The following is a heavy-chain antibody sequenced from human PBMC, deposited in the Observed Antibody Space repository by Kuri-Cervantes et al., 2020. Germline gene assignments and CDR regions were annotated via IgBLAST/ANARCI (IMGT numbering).Heavy chain of an antibody. D-gene: IGHD6-13*01. J-gene: IGHJ6*02. CDR2: IYYSGST. CDR1: GGSISSYY. CDR3: ARASSWYNYYYYGMDV. Sequence: SETLSLTCTVSGGSISSYYWSWIRQPPGKGPEWIGYIYYSGSTNYNPSLKSRVTISVDTSKNQFSLKLSSVTAADTAVYYCARASSWYNYYYYGMDVWGQGTTVTVSS. V-gene: IGHV4-59*01.